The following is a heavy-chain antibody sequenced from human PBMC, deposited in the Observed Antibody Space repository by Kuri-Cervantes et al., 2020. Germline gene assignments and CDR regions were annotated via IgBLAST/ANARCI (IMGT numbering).Heavy chain of an antibody. CDR1: GFAFRNYG. J-gene: IGHJ4*02. CDR3: ARDGDSSGYIDY. V-gene: IGHV3-33*01. Sequence: GGSLRLSCAASGFAFRNYGMHWVRQAPGKGLEWVAVIWYDGSNEDYADSVKGRFIISRDNSKNTLYVQMNSLRAEDTAVYYCARDGDSSGYIDYWGQGTLVTVSS. D-gene: IGHD3-22*01. CDR2: IWYDGSNE.